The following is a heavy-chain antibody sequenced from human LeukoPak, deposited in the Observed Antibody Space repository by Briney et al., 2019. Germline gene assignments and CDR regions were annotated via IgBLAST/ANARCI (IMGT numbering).Heavy chain of an antibody. CDR3: ASDFKTTVVTRAYY. CDR2: FDPEDGET. V-gene: IGHV1-24*01. Sequence: ASVKVSCKVSGYTLTELSMHWVRQAPGKGLEWMGGFDPEDGETIYAQKFQGRVTMTEDTSTDTAYMELSSLRSEDTAVYYCASDFKTTVVTRAYYWGQGTLVTVSS. J-gene: IGHJ4*02. CDR1: GYTLTELS. D-gene: IGHD4-23*01.